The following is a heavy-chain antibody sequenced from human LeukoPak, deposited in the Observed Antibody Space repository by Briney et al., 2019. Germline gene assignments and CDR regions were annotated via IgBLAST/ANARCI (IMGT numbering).Heavy chain of an antibody. CDR3: TQYYYDSSGYLGPDY. J-gene: IGHJ4*02. V-gene: IGHV3-73*01. CDR1: GFTFSSYS. Sequence: GGSLRLSCAASGFTFSSYSMNWVRQASGKGLEWVGRIRSKANSYATAYAASVKGRFTISRDDSKNTAYLQMNSLKTEDTAVYYCTQYYYDSSGYLGPDYWGQGTPVTVSS. CDR2: IRSKANSYAT. D-gene: IGHD3-22*01.